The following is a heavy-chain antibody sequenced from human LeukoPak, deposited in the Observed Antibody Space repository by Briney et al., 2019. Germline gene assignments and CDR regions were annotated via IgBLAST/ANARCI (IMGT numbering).Heavy chain of an antibody. D-gene: IGHD3-16*01. V-gene: IGHV3-30*02. J-gene: IGHJ3*02. CDR3: ARVFPRLGIALDAFDI. CDR2: IRSDGSNK. CDR1: GLTFGSYG. Sequence: GGSLRLSCAASGLTFGSYGMHWVRQAPGKGLEWVTFIRSDGSNKYYADSVKGRFTISRDNAKNSLYLQMNSLRAEDTAVYYCARVFPRLGIALDAFDIWGQGTMVTVSS.